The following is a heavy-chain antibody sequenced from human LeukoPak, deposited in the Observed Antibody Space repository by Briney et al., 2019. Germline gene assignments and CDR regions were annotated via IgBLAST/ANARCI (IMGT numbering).Heavy chain of an antibody. J-gene: IGHJ4*02. Sequence: SETLSLTCTVSGGSISGFYWSWIRQPPGKGLEYIGSSSYSGSTYYNPSLKSRVTISVDTSKNQFSLNLNSVTAADTAVYYCSTTIRGWYGVGDYWGQGVLVTVSS. CDR3: STTIRGWYGVGDY. CDR2: SSYSGST. D-gene: IGHD6-19*01. V-gene: IGHV4-59*05. CDR1: GGSISGFY.